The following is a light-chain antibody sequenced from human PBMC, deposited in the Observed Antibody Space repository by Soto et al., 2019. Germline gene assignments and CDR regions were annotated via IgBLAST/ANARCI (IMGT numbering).Light chain of an antibody. CDR2: GAS. CDR1: QSITTN. J-gene: IGKJ5*01. CDR3: QQYNSYPVT. Sequence: EIVMTQSPATLSVSPGERAAFSCRASQSITTNLAWYQQKPGQAPRLLIYGASTRATGVPARFRGSGSGTDFTLTISSLQSEDFATYYCQQYNSYPVTFGQGTRLEMK. V-gene: IGKV3-15*01.